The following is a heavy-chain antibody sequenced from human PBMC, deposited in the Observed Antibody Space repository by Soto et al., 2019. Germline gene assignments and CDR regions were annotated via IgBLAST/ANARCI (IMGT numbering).Heavy chain of an antibody. Sequence: QVQLVQSGAEVKKPGSSVKVSCKASGGTFSSYAISWVRQAPGQGLEWMGGIIPIFGTANYAQKFQGRVTITADESTSTAYMELSSLRSEDTAVYYCARDRTPRLDYGGNPLTVWGQGTLVTVSS. CDR1: GGTFSSYA. CDR2: IIPIFGTA. CDR3: ARDRTPRLDYGGNPLTV. V-gene: IGHV1-69*12. D-gene: IGHD4-17*01. J-gene: IGHJ4*02.